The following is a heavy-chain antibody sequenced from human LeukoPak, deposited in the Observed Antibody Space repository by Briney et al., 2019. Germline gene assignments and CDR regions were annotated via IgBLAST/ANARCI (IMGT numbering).Heavy chain of an antibody. J-gene: IGHJ4*02. D-gene: IGHD4-11*01. CDR2: IYPGDSDT. CDR3: ARRLTTATFDY. CDR1: GYSFNNYW. Sequence: RGESLKISCEGSGYSFNNYWSEWVRQMPGEGLEWMGIIYPGDSDTRYSPSFQGLVTISVDKSISTAYLQWSSLKASDIAMYYCARRLTTATFDYWGQGTLVTVSS. V-gene: IGHV5-51*01.